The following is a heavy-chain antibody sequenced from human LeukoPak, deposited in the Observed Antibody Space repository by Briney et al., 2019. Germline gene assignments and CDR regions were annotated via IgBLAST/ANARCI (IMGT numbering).Heavy chain of an antibody. J-gene: IGHJ6*03. CDR3: VRDSPDGYTHGHYYYNIDV. CDR2: IWSSGGLWSTGGT. Sequence: SETLSLTCTVCGASINSYYRTWIRQPAGKGLEWIGRIWSSGGLWSTGGTDYNPALTSRITMSVDTSKNQFSLRLSSVTAADTAVYYCVRDSPDGYTHGHYYYNIDVWGKGTTVTVSS. D-gene: IGHD5-18*01. V-gene: IGHV4-4*07. CDR1: GASINSYY.